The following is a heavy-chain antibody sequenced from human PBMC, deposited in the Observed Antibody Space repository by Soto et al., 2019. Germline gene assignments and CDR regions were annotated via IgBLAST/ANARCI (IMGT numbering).Heavy chain of an antibody. J-gene: IGHJ3*02. Sequence: SVKVSCKASGFTFTSSAVQWVRQARGQRLEWIGWIVVGSGNTNYAQKFQERVTITRDTSTSTAYMELSSLRSEDTAVYYCAAWGGGYYNHDAFDIWGQGTMVTVSS. CDR1: GFTFTSSA. CDR2: IVVGSGNT. CDR3: AAWGGGYYNHDAFDI. V-gene: IGHV1-58*01. D-gene: IGHD3-22*01.